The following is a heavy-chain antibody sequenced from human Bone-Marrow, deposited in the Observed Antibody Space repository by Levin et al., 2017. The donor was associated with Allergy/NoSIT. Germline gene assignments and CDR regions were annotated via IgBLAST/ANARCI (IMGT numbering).Heavy chain of an antibody. J-gene: IGHJ4*02. V-gene: IGHV4-30-2*01. CDR3: ARAYCTNGVCYRANYYFDY. D-gene: IGHD2-8*01. CDR2: IYHSGDT. CDR1: GDSISTSGYS. Sequence: SETLSLTCAVSGDSISTSGYSWSWLRQPPGQGLEWIGYIYHSGDTHYNPSLNSRVTISVDRSKNQFSLRLNSVTAADTAVYYCARAYCTNGVCYRANYYFDYWGQGTLVTVSS.